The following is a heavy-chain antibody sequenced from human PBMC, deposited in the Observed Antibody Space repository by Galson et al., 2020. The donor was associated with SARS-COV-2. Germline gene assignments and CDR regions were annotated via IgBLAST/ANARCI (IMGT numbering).Heavy chain of an antibody. D-gene: IGHD2-21*01. CDR2: VGNVGNT. V-gene: IGHV3-13*01. CDR3: EGRNLDY. Sequence: GGSLRLSCVVSGFTFSSLDMPWVRQGTGKGLEWVSGVGNVGNTYYPCSVKGRLTISRENVKNSLHGCVLLCKRCGGSRSKFEGRNLDYWGQGTLVTVSS. CDR1: GFTFSSLD. J-gene: IGHJ4*02.